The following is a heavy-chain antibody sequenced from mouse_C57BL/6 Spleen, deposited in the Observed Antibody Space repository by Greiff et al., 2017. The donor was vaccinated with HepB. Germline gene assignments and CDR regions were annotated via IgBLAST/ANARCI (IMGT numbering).Heavy chain of an antibody. Sequence: QVTLKVCGPGILQSSQTLSLTCSFSGFSLSTSGMGVSWIRQPSGKGLEWLAHIYWDDDKRYNPSLKSRLTISKDTSRNQVFLKITSVDTADTATYYCARLYYYGSSPYFDYWGQCTTLTVSS. CDR2: IYWDDDK. CDR3: ARLYYYGSSPYFDY. CDR1: GFSLSTSGMG. V-gene: IGHV8-12*01. J-gene: IGHJ2*01. D-gene: IGHD1-1*01.